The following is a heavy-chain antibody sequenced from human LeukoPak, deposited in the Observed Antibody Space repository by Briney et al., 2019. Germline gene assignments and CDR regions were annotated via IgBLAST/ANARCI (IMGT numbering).Heavy chain of an antibody. V-gene: IGHV4-61*08. CDR2: IYYSGST. CDR1: GGSISSGGYY. Sequence: PSQTLSLTCTVSGGSISSGGYYWSWIRQPPGKGLEWIGYIYYSGSTNYNPSLKSRVTISVDTSKNQFSLKLSSVTAADTAVYYCAREEYSYGGYYYMDVWGKGTTVTVSS. CDR3: AREEYSYGGYYYMDV. J-gene: IGHJ6*03. D-gene: IGHD5-18*01.